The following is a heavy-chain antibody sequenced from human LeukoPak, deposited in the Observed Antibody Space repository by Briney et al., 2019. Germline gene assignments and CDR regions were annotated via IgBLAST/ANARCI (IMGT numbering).Heavy chain of an antibody. CDR3: AKTQGYYDA. D-gene: IGHD2-15*01. CDR1: GFTFNYYW. V-gene: IGHV3-23*01. J-gene: IGHJ5*02. Sequence: GGSLRLSCAASGFTFNYYWMNWVRQAPGKGLEMVSGIYGDDDKTVYGDAVKGRFTISRDNSMNTLFLQMNSLRADDTAVYYCAKTQGYYDAWGQGALVTVSS. CDR2: IYGDDDKT.